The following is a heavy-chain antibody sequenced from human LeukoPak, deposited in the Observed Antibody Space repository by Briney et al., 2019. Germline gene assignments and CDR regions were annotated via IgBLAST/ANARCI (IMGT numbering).Heavy chain of an antibody. CDR2: INHSGST. Sequence: KPSETLPPTCAVYGGSFSGYYWSWIRQPPGKGLEWIGEINHSGSTNYNPSLKSRVTISVDTSKNQFSLKLSSVTAADTAVYYCARAPSIFDIVVVPAASFDYWGQGTLVTASS. CDR3: ARAPSIFDIVVVPAASFDY. J-gene: IGHJ4*02. CDR1: GGSFSGYY. V-gene: IGHV4-34*01. D-gene: IGHD2-2*01.